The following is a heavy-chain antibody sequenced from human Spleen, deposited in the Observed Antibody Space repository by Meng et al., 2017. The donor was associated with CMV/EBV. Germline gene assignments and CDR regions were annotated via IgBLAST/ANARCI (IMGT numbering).Heavy chain of an antibody. CDR3: ARAQVYYFDS. CDR1: GFTFSSYW. CDR2: ISSSSSYI. V-gene: IGHV3-21*01. Sequence: GESLKISCAASGFTFSSYWMSWVRQAPGKGLEWVSSISSSSSYIYYGDSVKGRFTISRDNAENSLYLQMSSLRAEDTAVYYCARAQVYYFDSWGQGTLVTVSS. J-gene: IGHJ4*02. D-gene: IGHD2-8*01.